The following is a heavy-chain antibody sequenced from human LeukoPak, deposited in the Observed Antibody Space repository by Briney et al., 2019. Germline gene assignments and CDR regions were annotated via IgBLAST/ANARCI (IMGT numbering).Heavy chain of an antibody. CDR3: AARSGYYYTAFRY. D-gene: IGHD3-22*01. J-gene: IGHJ4*02. CDR2: ISGSGGST. CDR1: GFTFSSYA. V-gene: IGHV3-23*01. Sequence: PGGSLRLFCAASGFTFSSYAMSWVRQAPGKGLEWVSAISGSGGSTYYADSVKGRFTISRDNSKNTLYLQMNSLRAEDTAVFYCAARSGYYYTAFRYWGQGTLVTVSS.